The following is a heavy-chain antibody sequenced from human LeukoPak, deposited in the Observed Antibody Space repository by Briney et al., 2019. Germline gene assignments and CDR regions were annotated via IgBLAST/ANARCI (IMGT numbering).Heavy chain of an antibody. Sequence: GGSLRLSCAASGITVNTNYMSWVRQAPGKGLEWVSYISSSSSTIYYADSVKGRFTISRDNAKNSLYLQMNSLRAEDTAVYYCAREYCGGDCYSIPDYYYYYGMDVWGQGTTVTVSS. CDR1: GITVNTNY. V-gene: IGHV3-11*01. J-gene: IGHJ6*02. CDR2: ISSSSSTI. CDR3: AREYCGGDCYSIPDYYYYYGMDV. D-gene: IGHD2-21*02.